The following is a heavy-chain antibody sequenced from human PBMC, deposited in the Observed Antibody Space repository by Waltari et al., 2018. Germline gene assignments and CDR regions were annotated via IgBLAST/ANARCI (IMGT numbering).Heavy chain of an antibody. J-gene: IGHJ6*02. V-gene: IGHV3-23*01. D-gene: IGHD2-2*01. Sequence: EVQLLESGGGLVQPGGSLRLSCAASGFTFSSYAMSWVRQAPGKGLEWVSAISGSGGSTYDADSVKCRFTISRDNSKNTLYLQMNSLRAEDTAVYYCAKDLPLGYCSSTSCLYGMDVWGQGTLVTVSS. CDR1: GFTFSSYA. CDR3: AKDLPLGYCSSTSCLYGMDV. CDR2: ISGSGGST.